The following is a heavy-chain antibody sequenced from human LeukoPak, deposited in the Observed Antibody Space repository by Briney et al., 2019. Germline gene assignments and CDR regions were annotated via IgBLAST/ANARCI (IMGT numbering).Heavy chain of an antibody. J-gene: IGHJ4*02. CDR3: AKEFNRYCSGGSCFYFDY. Sequence: GGSLRLSCAASGFTFSSYSMNWVRQAPGKGLEWVSSISSSSSYIYYADSVKGRFAISRDNSKNTLYLQMNSLRAEDTAVYYCAKEFNRYCSGGSCFYFDYWGQGTLVTVSS. V-gene: IGHV3-21*01. D-gene: IGHD2-15*01. CDR1: GFTFSSYS. CDR2: ISSSSSYI.